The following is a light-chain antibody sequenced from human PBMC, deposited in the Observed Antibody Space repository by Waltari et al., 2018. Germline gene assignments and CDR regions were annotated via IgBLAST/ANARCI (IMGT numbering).Light chain of an antibody. Sequence: QSVLTQPPSVSAAPGQKVTISCSGSSSNIGINFVSWYQHLPGTAPKLLIYYNDRRPSGIPDRFSGSKSGTSATLGITGLQTGDEADYYCGTWDNSLSAGVIGGGTKLTVI. CDR2: YND. CDR3: GTWDNSLSAGV. J-gene: IGLJ3*02. V-gene: IGLV1-51*01. CDR1: SSNIGINF.